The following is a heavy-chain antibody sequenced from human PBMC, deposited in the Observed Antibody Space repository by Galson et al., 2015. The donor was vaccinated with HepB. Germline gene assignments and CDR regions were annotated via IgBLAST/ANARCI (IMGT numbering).Heavy chain of an antibody. Sequence: PALVKPTQTLTLTCTVSGFSLSNARMGVSWIRQPPGKALEWLAHIFSNDEKSYSTSLKSRLTISKDTSKSQVVLTMTNMDPVDTATYYCARTTRGSGGSLIDYWGQGTLVTVSS. CDR1: GFSLSNARMG. CDR2: IFSNDEK. D-gene: IGHD2-15*01. CDR3: ARTTRGSGGSLIDY. J-gene: IGHJ4*02. V-gene: IGHV2-26*01.